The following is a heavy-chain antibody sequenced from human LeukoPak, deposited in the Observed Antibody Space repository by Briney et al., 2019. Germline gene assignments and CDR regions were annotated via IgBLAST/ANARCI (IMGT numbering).Heavy chain of an antibody. CDR2: IYYSGST. J-gene: IGHJ4*02. CDR3: ARDSRSSSWDYFDY. Sequence: SETLSLTCTVSGGSISSYYWSWIRQPPGKGLEWIGYIYYSGSTYYNPSLKSRVTISVDTSKNQFSLKLSSVTAADTAVYYCARDSRSSSWDYFDYWGQGTLVTVSS. V-gene: IGHV4-59*06. CDR1: GGSISSYY. D-gene: IGHD6-13*01.